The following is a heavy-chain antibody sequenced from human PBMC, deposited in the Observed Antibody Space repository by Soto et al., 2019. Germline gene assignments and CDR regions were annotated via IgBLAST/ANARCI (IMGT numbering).Heavy chain of an antibody. CDR2: INAGNGNT. D-gene: IGHD1-1*01. Sequence: ASVNVSCKSSGYTFTSYSMHWVRQAPGQRLEWMGWINAGNGNTKYSQKFQGRVTITRDTSASTAYMELSSLRSEDTAVYYCARDRGRTDNWSLVYCGWFDPWGQGTLVTVSS. CDR3: ARDRGRTDNWSLVYCGWFDP. J-gene: IGHJ5*02. CDR1: GYTFTSYS. V-gene: IGHV1-3*01.